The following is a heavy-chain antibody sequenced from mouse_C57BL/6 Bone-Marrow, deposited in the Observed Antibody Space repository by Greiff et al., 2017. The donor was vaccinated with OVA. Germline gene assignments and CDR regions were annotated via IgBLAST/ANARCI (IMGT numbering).Heavy chain of an antibody. D-gene: IGHD2-3*01. V-gene: IGHV1-59*01. Sequence: QVQLQPSGAELVRPGTSVTLSCKASGYPFTSYWMHWVKQRPGQGLEWIGVIDPSDSYTNYNQKFKGKATLTVDTSSSTAYMQLSSLTSEDAAVEYCARRGYDGYFDYWGQGTTLTVSS. CDR2: IDPSDSYT. J-gene: IGHJ2*01. CDR3: ARRGYDGYFDY. CDR1: GYPFTSYW.